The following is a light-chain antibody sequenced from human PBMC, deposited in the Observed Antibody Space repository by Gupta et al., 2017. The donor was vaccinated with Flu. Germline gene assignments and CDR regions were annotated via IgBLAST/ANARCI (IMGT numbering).Light chain of an antibody. CDR2: SNT. J-gene: IGLJ1*01. V-gene: IGLV1-44*01. CDR1: NSNIGINP. CDR3: ATWDDNRNAYV. Sequence: QSVLTQPPSASGTPGQIFTISCSGSNSNIGINPVNWYQQLPGAAPNLLIYSNTVRPSGVPDRFSASKSGTSAALAISGLQAEDEADYYCATWDDNRNAYVFGTGSKVTVL.